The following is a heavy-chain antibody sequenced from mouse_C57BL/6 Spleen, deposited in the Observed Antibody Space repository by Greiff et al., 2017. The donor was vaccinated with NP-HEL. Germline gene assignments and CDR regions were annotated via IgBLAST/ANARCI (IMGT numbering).Heavy chain of an antibody. CDR2: ISSGSSTI. CDR1: GFTFSDYG. J-gene: IGHJ2*01. Sequence: DVHLVESGGGLVKPGGSLKLSCAASGFTFSDYGMHWVRQAPEKGLEWVAYISSGSSTIYYADTVKGRFTISRDNAKNTLFLQMTSLGSEDTAMDYCAMGGFDYWGKGTTLTVSS. CDR3: AMGGFDY. V-gene: IGHV5-17*01.